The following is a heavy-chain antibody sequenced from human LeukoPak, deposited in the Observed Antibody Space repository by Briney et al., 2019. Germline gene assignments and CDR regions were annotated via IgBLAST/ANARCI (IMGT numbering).Heavy chain of an antibody. CDR1: GGPISSYY. CDR2: IYYSGST. Sequence: PSETLSLTCTVWGGPISSYYWSWIRQPPGKGLEWIGYIYYSGSTKYNPSLKSRGTISVDTSKNQFSLKLNSVTAADTAVYYCGRGREMNVVAPLDYWGQGTLVTVSS. D-gene: IGHD2-15*01. J-gene: IGHJ4*01. CDR3: GRGREMNVVAPLDY. V-gene: IGHV4-59*01.